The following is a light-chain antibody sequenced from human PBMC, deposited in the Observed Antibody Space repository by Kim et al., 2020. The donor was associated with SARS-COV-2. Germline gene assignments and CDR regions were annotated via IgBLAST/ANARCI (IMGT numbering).Light chain of an antibody. J-gene: IGLJ2*01. CDR3: SSYTSSHTVV. V-gene: IGLV2-14*04. Sequence: GRSITIACTGTSSDVGGYNFVSWYQQHPGKAPKLMIYDVSNRPSGVSNRFSGSKSDNTASLIISGLQAEDEADYYCSSYTSSHTVVFGGGTQLTVL. CDR2: DVS. CDR1: SSDVGGYNF.